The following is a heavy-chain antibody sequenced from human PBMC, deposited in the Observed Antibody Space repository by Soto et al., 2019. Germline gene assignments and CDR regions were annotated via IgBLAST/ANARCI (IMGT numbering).Heavy chain of an antibody. J-gene: IGHJ6*02. D-gene: IGHD1-1*01. CDR1: GYPFSTYG. Sequence: QGQLVQSAPEVRKPGASVKVSCKASGYPFSTYGISWVRQAPGQGLEWMGWISGYNGQTNYAQKFRGRVTFTTDTSATTAYMELRSLRSDDTATYFCARDGRKELWVEGLDAMDVWGQGTTVPVSS. CDR2: ISGYNGQT. V-gene: IGHV1-18*01. CDR3: ARDGRKELWVEGLDAMDV.